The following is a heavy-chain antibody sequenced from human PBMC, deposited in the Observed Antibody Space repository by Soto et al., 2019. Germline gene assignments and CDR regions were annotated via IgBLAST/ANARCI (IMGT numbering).Heavy chain of an antibody. D-gene: IGHD3-22*01. CDR1: GFTVSSNY. CDR2: IYSGGST. J-gene: IGHJ4*02. CDR3: ARDDYYDSSGPFDY. V-gene: IGHV3-66*01. Sequence: GGSLRLSCAASGFTVSSNYMSWVRQAPGKGLEWVSVIYSGGSTYYADSVKGRFTISRDNSKNTLYLQMNSLRAEDTAVYYCARDDYYDSSGPFDYWGQGTLVTVSS.